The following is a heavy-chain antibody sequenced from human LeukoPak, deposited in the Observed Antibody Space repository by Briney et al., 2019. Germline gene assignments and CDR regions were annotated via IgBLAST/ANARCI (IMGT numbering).Heavy chain of an antibody. J-gene: IGHJ4*02. CDR3: ARGRGYRGGGIDC. V-gene: IGHV4-34*01. D-gene: IGHD6-25*01. CDR2: INHSGST. CDR1: GGSFSGYY. Sequence: PSETLSLTCAVYGGSFSGYYWSWIRQPPGKGLEWIREINHSGSTNYNPSLKSRVTISVDTSKNQFPLKLNSVAAADTAVYYCARGRGYRGGGIDCGGQGTLVTVSS.